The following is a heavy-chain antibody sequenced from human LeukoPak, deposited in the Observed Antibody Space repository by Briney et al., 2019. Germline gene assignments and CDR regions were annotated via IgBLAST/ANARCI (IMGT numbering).Heavy chain of an antibody. CDR3: AELGITMIGGV. Sequence: GGSLRLSCAASGFTFSIYTMNWVRQAPGKGLEWVSSISSSNSYIYYADAVKGRFTISRDNAKNSLYLQMNSLRAEDTAVYYCAELGITMIGGVWGKGTTVTISS. D-gene: IGHD3-10*02. CDR1: GFTFSIYT. CDR2: ISSSNSYI. V-gene: IGHV3-21*01. J-gene: IGHJ6*04.